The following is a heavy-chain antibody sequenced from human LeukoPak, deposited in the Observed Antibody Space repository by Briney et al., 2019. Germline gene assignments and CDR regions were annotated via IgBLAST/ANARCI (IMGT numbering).Heavy chain of an antibody. CDR3: ARHSKKLRFLESYWFDR. CDR1: GGSTSSYY. D-gene: IGHD3-3*01. J-gene: IGHJ5*02. V-gene: IGHV4-4*09. Sequence: TSETLSLTWTVSGGSTSSYYWSWIRQPPGKGLEWIGYIYTSGSTNYNPSLKSRVTISVDTSKNQFFLKLSSVTAADTAMYYCARHSKKLRFLESYWFDRWGQGTLVTVSS. CDR2: IYTSGST.